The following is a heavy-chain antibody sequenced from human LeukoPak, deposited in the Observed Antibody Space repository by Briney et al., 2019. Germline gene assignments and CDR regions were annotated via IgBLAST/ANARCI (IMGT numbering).Heavy chain of an antibody. CDR1: GFTFSSYA. J-gene: IGHJ3*02. CDR3: ARDIHGSGSGAFDI. Sequence: GGSLRLSCAASGFTFSSYAMSWVRQAPGKGLEWVSAISGSGGSTYYADSVKGRFTISRDNAKNSLYLQMNSLRAEDTAVYYCARDIHGSGSGAFDIWGQGTMVTVSS. CDR2: ISGSGGST. V-gene: IGHV3-23*01. D-gene: IGHD3-10*01.